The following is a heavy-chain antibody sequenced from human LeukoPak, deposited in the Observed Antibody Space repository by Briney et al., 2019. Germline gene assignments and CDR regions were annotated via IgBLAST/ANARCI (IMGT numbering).Heavy chain of an antibody. CDR1: GYTFTSYG. J-gene: IGHJ4*02. D-gene: IGHD3-22*01. V-gene: IGHV1-18*01. CDR2: ISAYNGNT. CDR3: ARDTYDPIVVDIVLDY. Sequence: ASVKVSCTASGYTFTSYGISWVRQAPGQGLEWMGWISAYNGNTNYAQKLQGRVTMTTDTSTSTAYMELRSLRSDDTAVYYCARDTYDPIVVDIVLDYWGQGTLVTVSS.